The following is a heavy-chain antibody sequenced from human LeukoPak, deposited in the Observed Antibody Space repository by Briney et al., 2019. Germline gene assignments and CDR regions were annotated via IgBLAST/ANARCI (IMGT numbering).Heavy chain of an antibody. CDR1: GGTFSSYA. Sequence: ASVKVSCKASGGTFSSYAISWVRQAPGQGLEWMGGIIPIFGTANYAQKFQGRVTITADESTSTAYMELSSLRSEDTAVYYCARIGGDCYACSFDYWGQGTLVTVSS. J-gene: IGHJ4*02. CDR2: IIPIFGTA. V-gene: IGHV1-69*13. D-gene: IGHD2-21*01. CDR3: ARIGGDCYACSFDY.